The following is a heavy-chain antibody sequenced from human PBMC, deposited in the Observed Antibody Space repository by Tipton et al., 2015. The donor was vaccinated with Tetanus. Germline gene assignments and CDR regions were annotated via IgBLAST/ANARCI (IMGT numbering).Heavy chain of an antibody. CDR1: GGSISTGGYS. CDR3: ARGRNWGTDH. D-gene: IGHD7-27*01. CDR2: IFRTGTT. J-gene: IGHJ4*02. V-gene: IGHV4-30-2*01. Sequence: TLSLTCTVSGGSISTGGYSWRWIRQPPGKGLECIGYIFRTGTTTYNPSLKSRVSISLDTSKNQFSLNLNSVTAADTAVYYCARGRNWGTDHWGQGILVTVSS.